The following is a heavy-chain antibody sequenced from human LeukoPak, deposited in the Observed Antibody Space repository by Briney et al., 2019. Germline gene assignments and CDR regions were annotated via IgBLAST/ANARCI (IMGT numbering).Heavy chain of an antibody. J-gene: IGHJ4*02. CDR1: GFTFSSYA. CDR3: ARDIGDYGDGFDY. Sequence: GRSLRLSCAASGFTFSSYAMHWVRQAPGKGLEWVAVISYDGSNKYYADSVKGRFTISRDNAKNSLYLQMNSLRAEDTAVYYCARDIGDYGDGFDYWGQGTLVTVSS. V-gene: IGHV3-30-3*01. CDR2: ISYDGSNK. D-gene: IGHD4-17*01.